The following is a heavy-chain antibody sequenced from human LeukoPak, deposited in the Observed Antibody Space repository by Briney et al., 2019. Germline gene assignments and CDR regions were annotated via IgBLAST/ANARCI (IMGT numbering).Heavy chain of an antibody. V-gene: IGHV3-33*01. CDR3: ARDLTYCDSSGYGY. CDR1: GFTFSSYG. Sequence: PGRSLRFSCAASGFTFSSYGMHWVRQAPGKGLEGLAVIWYDGSNKYYADSVKGRFTISRDNSKNTLYLQMNSLRAGDMAVYYCARDLTYCDSSGYGYWGQGTLVTVSS. D-gene: IGHD3-22*01. J-gene: IGHJ4*02. CDR2: IWYDGSNK.